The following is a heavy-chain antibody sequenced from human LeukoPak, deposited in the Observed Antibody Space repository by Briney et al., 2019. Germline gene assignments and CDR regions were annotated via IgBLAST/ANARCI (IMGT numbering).Heavy chain of an antibody. CDR2: ISGGGDII. Sequence: GGSLRVSCAASGFTFSDYYMSWIRQAPGKGLEWVSYISGGGDIIYYADSVKGRSTISRDNAKNTLFLQMNSLRAEDTAVYYCARLPNYYFDSWDQGTQVTVSS. D-gene: IGHD5-24*01. CDR1: GFTFSDYY. V-gene: IGHV3-11*01. J-gene: IGHJ4*02. CDR3: ARLPNYYFDS.